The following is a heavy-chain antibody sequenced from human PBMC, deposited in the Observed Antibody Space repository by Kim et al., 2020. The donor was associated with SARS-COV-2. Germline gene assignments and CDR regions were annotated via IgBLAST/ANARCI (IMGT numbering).Heavy chain of an antibody. V-gene: IGHV3-48*03. CDR1: GFTFSSYE. CDR3: ARFKGPDYDILTGYYMGVHTQNAFPSYYGMDV. Sequence: GGSLRLSCAASGFTFSSYEMNWVRQAPGKGLEWVSYISSSGSTIYYADSVKGRFTISRDNAKNSLYLQMNSLRAEDTAVYYCARFKGPDYDILTGYYMGVHTQNAFPSYYGMDVWGQGTTVTVSS. J-gene: IGHJ6*02. D-gene: IGHD3-9*01. CDR2: ISSSGSTI.